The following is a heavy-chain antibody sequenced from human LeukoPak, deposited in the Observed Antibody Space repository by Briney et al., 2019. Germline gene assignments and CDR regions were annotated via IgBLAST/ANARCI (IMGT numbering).Heavy chain of an antibody. CDR3: AKVAKYYYGSETYYFFEH. CDR1: GFTFTTYW. D-gene: IGHD3-10*01. CDR2: IKQDGTER. J-gene: IGHJ4*02. Sequence: GGSLRLSCAASGFTFTTYWMSWVRQDPGKGLEWVANIKQDGTERYYVDSVKGRFTISRDNVKNSLYLQMNSLSVEDTAVYYCAKVAKYYYGSETYYFFEHWGQGTPVTASS. V-gene: IGHV3-7*01.